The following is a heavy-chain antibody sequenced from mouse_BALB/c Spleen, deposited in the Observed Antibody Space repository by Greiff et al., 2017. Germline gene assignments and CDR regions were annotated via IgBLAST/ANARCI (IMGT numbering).Heavy chain of an antibody. CDR1: GFTFSSYT. CDR3: TRMGNYFDY. J-gene: IGHJ2*01. CDR2: ISSGGSYT. V-gene: IGHV5-6-4*01. Sequence: EVQLQESGGGLVKPGGSLKLSCAASGFTFSSYTMSWVRQTPEKRLEWVATISSGGSYTYYPDSVKGRFTISRDNAKNTLYLQMSSLKSEDTAMYYCTRMGNYFDYWGQGTTLTVSS.